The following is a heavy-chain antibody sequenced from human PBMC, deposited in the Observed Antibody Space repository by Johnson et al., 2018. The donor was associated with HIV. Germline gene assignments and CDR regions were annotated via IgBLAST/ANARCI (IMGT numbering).Heavy chain of an antibody. CDR3: ARERGSFDYSRSFAFDI. Sequence: EVQVVESGGGVVRPGGSLRLSCAASGFTFDDHGMSWVRQAPGKGLEWVSGINWNDGSTGYADSVKGRFTISRDNAKNSLYLQMNSLRAEDTALYYCARERGSFDYSRSFAFDIWGQGTMVTVSS. J-gene: IGHJ3*02. CDR1: GFTFDDHG. D-gene: IGHD6-6*01. V-gene: IGHV3-20*04. CDR2: INWNDGST.